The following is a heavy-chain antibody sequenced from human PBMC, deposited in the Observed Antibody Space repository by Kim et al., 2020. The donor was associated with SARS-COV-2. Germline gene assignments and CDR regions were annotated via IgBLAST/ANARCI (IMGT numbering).Heavy chain of an antibody. CDR3: ARGYDFWSGYFAFPSDP. D-gene: IGHD3-3*01. Sequence: VKGRFTISRDNSKNTLYLQMNSLRAEDTAVYYCARGYDFWSGYFAFPSDPWGQGTLVTVSS. V-gene: IGHV3-30*01. J-gene: IGHJ5*02.